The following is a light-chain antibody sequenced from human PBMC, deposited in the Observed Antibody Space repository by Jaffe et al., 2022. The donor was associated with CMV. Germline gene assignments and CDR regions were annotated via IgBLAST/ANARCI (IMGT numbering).Light chain of an antibody. Sequence: QSVLTQPPSASGTPGQRVTISCSGSSSNIGRNYVYWYQQVPGTAPKLLIYRDNQRPSGVPDRFSGSKSGTSASLAISGLRSVDEADYYCASWDDSLNGLFGGGTKLTVL. CDR2: RDN. CDR3: ASWDDSLNGL. CDR1: SSNIGRNY. J-gene: IGLJ2*01. V-gene: IGLV1-47*01.